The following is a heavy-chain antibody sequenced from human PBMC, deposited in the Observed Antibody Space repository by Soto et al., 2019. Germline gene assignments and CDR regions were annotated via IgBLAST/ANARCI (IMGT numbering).Heavy chain of an antibody. CDR3: AKHLDIVATTDDFDY. CDR1: GGSFSGYY. V-gene: IGHV4-34*01. CDR2: INHSGST. D-gene: IGHD5-12*01. J-gene: IGHJ4*02. Sequence: LETLSVTCAVYGGSFSGYYWSWISKPPGKGLEWMGEINHSGSTNYNPSLKSRVTISVDTSKNQFSLKLSSVTAADTAVYYCAKHLDIVATTDDFDYWGQGTLVTVS.